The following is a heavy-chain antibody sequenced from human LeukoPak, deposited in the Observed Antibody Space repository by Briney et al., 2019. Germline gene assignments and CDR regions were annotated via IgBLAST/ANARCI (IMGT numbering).Heavy chain of an antibody. D-gene: IGHD1-26*01. CDR2: ISAYNGNT. V-gene: IGHV1-18*01. CDR3: ARDQGIVGARDAFDI. Sequence: ASVKVSCKASGYTFTSYGISWVRQAPGQGLEWMGWISAYNGNTNYAQKLQGRVTMTTDTPTSTAYMELRSLRSDDTAVYYCARDQGIVGARDAFDIWGQGTMVTVSS. J-gene: IGHJ3*02. CDR1: GYTFTSYG.